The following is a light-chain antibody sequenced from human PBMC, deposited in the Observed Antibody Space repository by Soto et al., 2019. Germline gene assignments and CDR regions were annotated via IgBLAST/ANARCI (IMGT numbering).Light chain of an antibody. CDR1: SSNIGRNY. J-gene: IGLJ3*02. CDR2: SNN. Sequence: QSVLTQPPSASGTPGQRVTISCSGSSSNIGRNYVYWYQQRPGTAPKLLIYSNNLRPSGVPDRFSGSKSGTSGSLAITGLRSEDEADYYCATWDDSLSGWVFGGGTKVTVL. CDR3: ATWDDSLSGWV. V-gene: IGLV1-47*02.